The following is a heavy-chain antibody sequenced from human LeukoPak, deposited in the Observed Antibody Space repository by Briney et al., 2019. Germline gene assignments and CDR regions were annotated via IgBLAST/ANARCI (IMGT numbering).Heavy chain of an antibody. Sequence: GGSLRLSCVASGFRFNNYEMNWVRQAPGKGLEWVAYISQSGSTRRFTDSVKGRFTISRDNAKNSLYLQLSSLRVEDTAVYYCARRATSERGYSYGLDYWGQGTLVTVSS. J-gene: IGHJ4*02. D-gene: IGHD5-18*01. CDR3: ARRATSERGYSYGLDY. CDR2: ISQSGSTR. CDR1: GFRFNNYE. V-gene: IGHV3-48*03.